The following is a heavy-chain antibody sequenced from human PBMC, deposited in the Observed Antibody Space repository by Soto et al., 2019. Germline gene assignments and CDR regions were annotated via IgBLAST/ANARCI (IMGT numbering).Heavy chain of an antibody. CDR1: GFTVCSNY. D-gene: IGHD2-8*01. CDR3: ARDSYFTL. Sequence: GGCLRLSCAASGFTVCSNYMNWVRQAPGKGLEWVSIIHNSGYTYYADSVKGRFTISRDSSKNTVFLQMNSLRAEDTAVYYCARDSYFTLWGQGTLVTVSS. J-gene: IGHJ1*01. V-gene: IGHV3-66*01. CDR2: IHNSGYT.